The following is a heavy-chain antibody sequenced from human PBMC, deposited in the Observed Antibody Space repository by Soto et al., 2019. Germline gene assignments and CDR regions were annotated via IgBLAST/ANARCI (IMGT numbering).Heavy chain of an antibody. J-gene: IGHJ6*02. V-gene: IGHV1-69*13. CDR3: ATLSAINRNLYYYGMDV. Sequence: GASVKVSCKASGGTFSSYAISWVRQAPGQGLEWMGGIIPIFGTANYAQKFQGRVTITADGSTSTAYMELSSLRSEDTAVYYCATLSAINRNLYYYGMDVWGQGTTVTVSS. D-gene: IGHD3-9*01. CDR2: IIPIFGTA. CDR1: GGTFSSYA.